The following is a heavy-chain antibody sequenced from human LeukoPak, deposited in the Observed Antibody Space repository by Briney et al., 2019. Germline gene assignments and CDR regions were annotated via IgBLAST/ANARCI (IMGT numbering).Heavy chain of an antibody. CDR2: ISGSGGNT. CDR1: AFTFTNYA. CDR3: ATRRDY. J-gene: IGHJ4*02. V-gene: IGHV3-23*01. Sequence: GGSLRLSCAASAFTFTNYAMSWVRQAPGKGLEWVSGISGSGGNTDYADSVKGRFTISRDNSKNSLYLQMNSLRAEDTAVYYCATRRDYWGQGTLVTVSS.